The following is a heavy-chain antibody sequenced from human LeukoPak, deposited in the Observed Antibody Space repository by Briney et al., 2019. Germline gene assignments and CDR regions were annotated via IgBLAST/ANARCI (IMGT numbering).Heavy chain of an antibody. Sequence: GGSLRLSCAASGFTFSGSAMHWVRQASGKGLEWVGRIRSKANSYATAYAASVKGRFTISRDDSKNTAYLQMNSLKTEDTAVYYCTPMAGLGVTTFSYWGQGTLVTVSS. V-gene: IGHV3-73*01. D-gene: IGHD4-17*01. CDR1: GFTFSGSA. CDR3: TPMAGLGVTTFSY. J-gene: IGHJ4*02. CDR2: IRSKANSYAT.